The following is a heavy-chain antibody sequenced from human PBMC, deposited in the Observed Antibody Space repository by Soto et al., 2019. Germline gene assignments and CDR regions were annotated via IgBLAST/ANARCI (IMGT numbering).Heavy chain of an antibody. CDR3: ARDPGTSRFSYFDY. CDR2: SYYYSGST. Sequence: QVQLQESGPGLVKPSQTLSLTCTVSGGSISSGGYYWTWIRQHPGKGLEWIGYSYYYSGSTHYNPYLKSRVSISVDTSKNQFSLKLRSVTAADTAVYYCARDPGTSRFSYFDYWGQGTLVTVSS. D-gene: IGHD3-3*01. CDR1: GGSISSGGYY. V-gene: IGHV4-31*03. J-gene: IGHJ4*02.